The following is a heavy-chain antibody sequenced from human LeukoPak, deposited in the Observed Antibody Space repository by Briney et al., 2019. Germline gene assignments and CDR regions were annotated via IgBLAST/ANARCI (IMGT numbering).Heavy chain of an antibody. V-gene: IGHV4-61*02. D-gene: IGHD6-13*01. J-gene: IGHJ4*02. CDR3: ARDHSSSWRNFDY. CDR1: GGSISSGSYY. CDR2: IYTSGST. Sequence: SETLSLTCTVSGGSISSGSYYWSWIRQPAGKGLEWIGRIYTSGSTNYNPSLKSRVTISVDTSKNQFSLKLGSVTAADTAVYYCARDHSSSWRNFDYWGQGTLATVSS.